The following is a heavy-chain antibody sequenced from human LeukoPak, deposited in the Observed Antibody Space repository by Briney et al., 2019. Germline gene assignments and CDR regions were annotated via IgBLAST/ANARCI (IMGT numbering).Heavy chain of an antibody. CDR2: VSGDGDTT. J-gene: IGHJ4*02. Sequence: GGSLRLSCAASGFNFRDFSMHWVRQVPGQGLEWVSLVSGDGDTTHYADSLKGRFTISRDNNKNSVFLHMNGLRIEDTAFYYCAKGNNSLSYNFDYWGQGALVTVSS. CDR1: GFNFRDFS. CDR3: AKGNNSLSYNFDY. D-gene: IGHD2/OR15-2a*01. V-gene: IGHV3-43*02.